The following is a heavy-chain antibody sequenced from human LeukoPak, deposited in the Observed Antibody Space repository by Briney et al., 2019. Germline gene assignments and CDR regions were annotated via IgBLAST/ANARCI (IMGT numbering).Heavy chain of an antibody. CDR2: ISSSSSYI. CDR1: GFTFSSYS. Sequence: KSGGSLRLSCAASGFTFSSYSMNWVRQAPGKGLEWVSSISSSSSYIYYADSVKGRFTISRDNAKNSLYLQMNSLRAEDTAVYYCARDVPTRFLERLPEYYGMDVWGQGTTVTVSS. J-gene: IGHJ6*02. V-gene: IGHV3-21*01. CDR3: ARDVPTRFLERLPEYYGMDV. D-gene: IGHD3-3*01.